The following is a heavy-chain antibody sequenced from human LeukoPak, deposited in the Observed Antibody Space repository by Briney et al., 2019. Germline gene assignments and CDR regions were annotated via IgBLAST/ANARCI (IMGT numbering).Heavy chain of an antibody. J-gene: IGHJ5*02. CDR2: IIPIFGTA. CDR1: GGTFTSYA. CDR3: ARELTGTTGNWFDP. D-gene: IGHD1-7*01. Sequence: SVTVSFTASGGTFTSYAISWVRQAPGQGLEWMGGIIPIFGTANYAQKFQGRVTITTDESTSTAYMELSSLRSEDTAVYYCARELTGTTGNWFDPWGQGTLVTVSS. V-gene: IGHV1-69*05.